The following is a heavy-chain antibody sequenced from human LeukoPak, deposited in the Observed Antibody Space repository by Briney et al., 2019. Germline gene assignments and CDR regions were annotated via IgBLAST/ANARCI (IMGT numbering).Heavy chain of an antibody. CDR2: IRFDGTNE. J-gene: IGHJ4*02. CDR3: ATYRQVLLPFES. D-gene: IGHD2-8*02. Sequence: GGSLRLSCAASGFTFSSYDIHWVRQAPGKGLEWVAFIRFDGTNEYYADSVKGRFTISRDNSKSTLSLQMNSLRAEDTAIYYCATYRQVLLPFESWGQGTLVTVSS. V-gene: IGHV3-30*02. CDR1: GFTFSSYD.